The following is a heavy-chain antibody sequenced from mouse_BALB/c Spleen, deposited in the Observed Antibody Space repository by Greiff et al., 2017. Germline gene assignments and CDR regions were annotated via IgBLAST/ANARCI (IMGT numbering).Heavy chain of an antibody. Sequence: QVHVKQSGAELARPGASVKMSCKASGYTFTSYTMHWVKQRPGQGLEWIGYINPSSGYTNYNQKFKDKATLTSDKSSSTAYMQLSSLTSEDSAVYYCARGYYGYDAYFDYWGQGTTLTVSS. CDR3: ARGYYGYDAYFDY. CDR1: GYTFTSYT. J-gene: IGHJ2*01. D-gene: IGHD2-2*01. V-gene: IGHV1-4*01. CDR2: INPSSGYT.